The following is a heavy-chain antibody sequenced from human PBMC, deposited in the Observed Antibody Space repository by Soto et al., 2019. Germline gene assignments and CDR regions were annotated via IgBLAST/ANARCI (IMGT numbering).Heavy chain of an antibody. Sequence: QVQLVQSGAEVKKPGSSVKVSCKASGGTFSSYTISWVRQAPGQGLEWMGRIIPILGIANYAQKFQGRVTITADKSTSTAYMELSSLRSEDTAVYYCERDLGGKGGTSDAFDIWGQGTMVTVSS. CDR3: ERDLGGKGGTSDAFDI. CDR2: IIPILGIA. D-gene: IGHD2-15*01. CDR1: GGTFSSYT. J-gene: IGHJ3*02. V-gene: IGHV1-69*08.